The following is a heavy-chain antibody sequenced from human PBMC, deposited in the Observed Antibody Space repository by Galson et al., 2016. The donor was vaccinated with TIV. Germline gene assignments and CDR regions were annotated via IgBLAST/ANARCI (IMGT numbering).Heavy chain of an antibody. V-gene: IGHV6-1*01. CDR3: ARGAPSVFGVIMTLDY. CDR1: GDSVSSTSAA. D-gene: IGHD3-3*01. CDR2: TYYRSTWYN. Sequence: CAISGDSVSSTSAAWNWIRQPPSRGLEWLGRTYYRSTWYNDYAASLKRRITINPDTSKSQFSLQLTSVTPEDAAVYYCARGAPSVFGVIMTLDYWGQGTLVTVSS. J-gene: IGHJ4*02.